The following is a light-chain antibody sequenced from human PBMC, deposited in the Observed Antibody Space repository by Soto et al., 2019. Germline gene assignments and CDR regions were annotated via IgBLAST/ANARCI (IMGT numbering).Light chain of an antibody. CDR1: QSVSSGY. J-gene: IGKJ4*01. CDR2: DAS. V-gene: IGKV3-20*01. CDR3: QEYNLLLLT. Sequence: VFTQSLGTPSLSHGERATLSCGASQSVSSGYLAWYQQKPGQAPRLLIYDASNRATGIPARFSGSGSGTEFTLTISSLQSEDFAVYYCQEYNLLLLTFAGGTNFDIK.